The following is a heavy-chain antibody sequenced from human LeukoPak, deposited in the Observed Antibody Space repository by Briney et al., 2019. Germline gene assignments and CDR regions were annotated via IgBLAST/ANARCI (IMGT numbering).Heavy chain of an antibody. Sequence: GGSLRLSCAASALTFNDSWMHWVRQVPGKGLVWVSRIKSDGSSTNYADSVKGRFTVSRDNAKNSLYLQMNSLRAEDTAVYYCARANMVYAIPTDYWGQGTLVTVSS. CDR3: ARANMVYAIPTDY. J-gene: IGHJ4*02. D-gene: IGHD2-8*01. CDR1: ALTFNDSW. V-gene: IGHV3-74*01. CDR2: IKSDGSST.